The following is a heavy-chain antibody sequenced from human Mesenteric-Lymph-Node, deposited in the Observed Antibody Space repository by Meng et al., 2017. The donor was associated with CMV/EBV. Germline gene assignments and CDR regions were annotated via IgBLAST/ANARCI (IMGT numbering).Heavy chain of an antibody. CDR3: AKDSIVVVPAANYYGMDV. D-gene: IGHD2-2*01. Sequence: GESLEISCAASGFTFSSYGMHWVRQAPGKGLEWVAFIRYDGSNKYYADSVKGRFTISRDNSKNTLYLQMNSLRAEDTAVYYCAKDSIVVVPAANYYGMDVWGQGTTVTVSS. V-gene: IGHV3-30*02. J-gene: IGHJ6*02. CDR2: IRYDGSNK. CDR1: GFTFSSYG.